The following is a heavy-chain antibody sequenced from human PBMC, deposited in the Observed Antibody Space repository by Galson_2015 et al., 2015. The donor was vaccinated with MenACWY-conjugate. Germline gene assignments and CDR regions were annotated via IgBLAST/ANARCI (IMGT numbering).Heavy chain of an antibody. J-gene: IGHJ4*02. CDR2: ISSSSGATT. D-gene: IGHD1-1*01. CDR3: ANMAVLTTSAFDF. CDR1: GFLFSTYA. V-gene: IGHV3-23*01. Sequence: SLRLSCAASGFLFSTYAMTWVRQAPGKGLEWVSAISSSSGATTYYADAVKGRFTITRDNHRNTPFLQMDKLSAEDTAVYYCANMAVLTTSAFDFWGQGTLVTVSS.